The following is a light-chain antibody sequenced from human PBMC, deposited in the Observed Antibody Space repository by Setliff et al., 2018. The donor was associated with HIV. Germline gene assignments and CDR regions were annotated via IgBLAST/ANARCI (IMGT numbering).Light chain of an antibody. CDR3: SSFAGRLHV. CDR2: DVT. CDR1: SSDVGSYNY. Sequence: QSALAQPRSVSGSPGQSVTIPCTGTSSDVGSYNYVTWYQQHPGKVPKLMIYDVTRRPSGVPDRFSGSRSGITASLTISGLQAEDEADYYCSSFAGRLHVFGTGTKVTVL. V-gene: IGLV2-11*01. J-gene: IGLJ1*01.